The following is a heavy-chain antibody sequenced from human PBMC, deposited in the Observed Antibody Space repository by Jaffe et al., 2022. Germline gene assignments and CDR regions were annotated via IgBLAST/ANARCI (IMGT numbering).Heavy chain of an antibody. D-gene: IGHD3-10*01. V-gene: IGHV3-48*03. CDR1: GFTFSSYE. CDR2: ISSSGSTI. Sequence: EVQLVESGGGLVQPGGSLRLSCAASGFTFSSYEMNWVRQAPGKGLEWVSYISSSGSTIYYADSVKGRFTISRDNAKNSLYLQMNSLRAEDTAVYYCARDGWFGELFPDYYYYYYMDVWGKGTTVTVSS. J-gene: IGHJ6*03. CDR3: ARDGWFGELFPDYYYYYYMDV.